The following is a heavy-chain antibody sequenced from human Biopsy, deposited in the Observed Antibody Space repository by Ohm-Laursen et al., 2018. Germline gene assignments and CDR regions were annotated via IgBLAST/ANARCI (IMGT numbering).Heavy chain of an antibody. Sequence: TLSLTCTVSGGSVSSGGFYWSGIRQHPGKGLEWIGYIYYSGTTYYNPSLKSLVTISVDTSKNQFSLKLNSVTAADTAVYYCARRPYGGTRYWYFDLWGRGTLVTVSS. J-gene: IGHJ2*01. D-gene: IGHD4-23*01. CDR1: GGSVSSGGFY. V-gene: IGHV4-31*01. CDR2: IYYSGTT. CDR3: ARRPYGGTRYWYFDL.